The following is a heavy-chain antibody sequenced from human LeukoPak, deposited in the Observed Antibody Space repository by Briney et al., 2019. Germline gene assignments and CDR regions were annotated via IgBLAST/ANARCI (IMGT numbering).Heavy chain of an antibody. CDR1: GGSIGSYY. Sequence: SETLSLTCTVSGGSIGSYYWSWIRQPPGKGLEWIGYIYYSGTTNYNPSLKSRVSISVDTSKNQFSLKLSSVTAADTAVYYCARGSGDYRFGRDWFDPWGQGTLVTVSS. V-gene: IGHV4-59*01. J-gene: IGHJ5*02. CDR3: ARGSGDYRFGRDWFDP. CDR2: IYYSGTT. D-gene: IGHD4-17*01.